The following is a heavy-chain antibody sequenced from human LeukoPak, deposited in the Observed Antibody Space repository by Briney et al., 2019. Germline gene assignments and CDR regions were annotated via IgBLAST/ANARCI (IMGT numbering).Heavy chain of an antibody. CDR3: ARVVGTQFDY. D-gene: IGHD1-1*01. V-gene: IGHV3-48*03. J-gene: IGHJ4*02. CDR2: ISKSGSNI. Sequence: PGGSLRLSCSASGFTFTNYEMNWVRQAPGMGLEWISYISKSGSNIYYADSVKGRFTISRDNAKTSLYLQMNSLRAEDTAVYYCARVVGTQFDYWGQGTLVTVSS. CDR1: GFTFTNYE.